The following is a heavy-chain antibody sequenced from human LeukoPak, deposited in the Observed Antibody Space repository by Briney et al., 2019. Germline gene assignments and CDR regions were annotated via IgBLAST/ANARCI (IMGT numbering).Heavy chain of an antibody. J-gene: IGHJ4*02. CDR1: GFTFDDYA. CDR2: ISGDGGST. V-gene: IGHV3-43*02. Sequence: GGSLRLSCAASGFTFDDYAMHWVRQAPGKGLEWVSLISGDGGSTYYADPVKGQFTISRDNSKNSLYLQMNSLRTEDTALYYCPKDSHVKSRWFSHAVGYYYSSGYVGNYFDYWGQGTLVTVSS. D-gene: IGHD3-22*01. CDR3: PKDSHVKSRWFSHAVGYYYSSGYVGNYFDY.